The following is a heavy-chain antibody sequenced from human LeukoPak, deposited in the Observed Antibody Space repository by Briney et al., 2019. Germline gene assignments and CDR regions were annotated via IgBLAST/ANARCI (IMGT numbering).Heavy chain of an antibody. CDR1: GGSISSSSYY. J-gene: IGHJ4*02. Sequence: SETLSLTCTVSGGSISSSSYYWGWIRQPPGKGLEWIGSIYYSGSTYYNPSLKSRVTISVDTSKNQFSLKLSSVTAADTAVYYCAREIGATIPKFDYWGQGTLVTVSS. D-gene: IGHD5-12*01. CDR3: AREIGATIPKFDY. V-gene: IGHV4-39*07. CDR2: IYYSGST.